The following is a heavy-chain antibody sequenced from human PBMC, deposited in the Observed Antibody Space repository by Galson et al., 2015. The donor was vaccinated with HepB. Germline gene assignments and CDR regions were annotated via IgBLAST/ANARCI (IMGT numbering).Heavy chain of an antibody. Sequence: SLRLSCAASGFTFSSYAMHWVRQAPGKGLEWVAVISYDGSNKYYADSVKGRFAISRDNSKNTLYLQMNSLRAEDTAVYYCARGEVGIAAAGYYYYGMDVWGQGTTVTVSS. J-gene: IGHJ6*02. CDR1: GFTFSSYA. D-gene: IGHD6-13*01. V-gene: IGHV3-30*09. CDR2: ISYDGSNK. CDR3: ARGEVGIAAAGYYYYGMDV.